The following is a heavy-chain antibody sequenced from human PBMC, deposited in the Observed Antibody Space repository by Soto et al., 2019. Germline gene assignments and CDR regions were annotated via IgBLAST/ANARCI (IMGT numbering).Heavy chain of an antibody. CDR1: GFTFSSYA. D-gene: IGHD1-26*01. CDR2: ISYDGSNK. V-gene: IGHV3-30-3*01. J-gene: IGHJ4*02. CDR3: ARDHSGSYSFVAPDY. Sequence: QVQLVESGGGVVQPGRSLRLSCAASGFTFSSYAMHWVRQAPGKGLEWVAVISYDGSNKYYADSVKGRFTISRDNSKNTLYLQMNSLRAEDTAVYYCARDHSGSYSFVAPDYWGQGTLVTVSS.